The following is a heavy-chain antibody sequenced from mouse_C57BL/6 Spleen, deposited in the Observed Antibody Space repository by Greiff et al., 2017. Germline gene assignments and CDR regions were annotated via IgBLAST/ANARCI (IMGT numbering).Heavy chain of an antibody. J-gene: IGHJ4*01. CDR2: IDPSDSET. CDR1: GYTFTSYW. D-gene: IGHD1-1*01. CDR3: ARAYYGSSYDYAMDY. Sequence: QVQLQQPGAELVRPGSSVKLSCKASGYTFTSYWLHWVKQRPIQGLEWIGNIDPSDSETHSNQKFKDKATLTVDQSSSEAYMQLSSLTSEDSAVYYCARAYYGSSYDYAMDYWGQGTSGTVSS. V-gene: IGHV1-52*01.